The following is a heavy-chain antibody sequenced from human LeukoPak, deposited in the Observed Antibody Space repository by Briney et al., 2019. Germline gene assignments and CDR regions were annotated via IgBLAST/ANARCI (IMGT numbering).Heavy chain of an antibody. J-gene: IGHJ4*02. V-gene: IGHV1-3*01. D-gene: IGHD1-26*01. CDR1: GYTFTSYA. CDR2: INAGNGNT. CDR3: AREGVEATRFDY. Sequence: ASVKVSCKASGYTFTSYAMHWVRQAPGQRLEWMGWINAGNGNTKYSQKFQGRVTITRDTSASTAYMELSSLRSEDTAVYYCAREGVEATRFDYWGQGTLVTVSS.